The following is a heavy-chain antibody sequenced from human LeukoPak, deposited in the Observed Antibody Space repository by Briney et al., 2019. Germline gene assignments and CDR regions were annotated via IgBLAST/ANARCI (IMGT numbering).Heavy chain of an antibody. CDR2: FDPEDGET. CDR1: GYTLTELS. V-gene: IGHV1-24*01. Sequence: ASVKVSCTVSGYTLTELSMHWVRQAPGKGLEWMGGFDPEDGETIYAQKFQGRVTMTEDTSTDTAYMELSSLRSEDTAVYYCATGTLYDYVWGSYRYIPWNYWGQGTLVTVSS. J-gene: IGHJ4*02. D-gene: IGHD3-16*02. CDR3: ATGTLYDYVWGSYRYIPWNY.